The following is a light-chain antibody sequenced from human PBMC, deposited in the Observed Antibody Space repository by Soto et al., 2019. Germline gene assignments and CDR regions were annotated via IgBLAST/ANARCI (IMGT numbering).Light chain of an antibody. CDR2: GAS. Sequence: EIVMTQSPANLSVSPGERATLSCRASHRVSSYLAWYQQKPGQAPRLLIYGASTRATGIPARFSGSGSGTEFTLTISSLQSEDFAVYYCQQYNNWPLTFGAGTKV. J-gene: IGKJ4*01. V-gene: IGKV3-15*01. CDR3: QQYNNWPLT. CDR1: HRVSSY.